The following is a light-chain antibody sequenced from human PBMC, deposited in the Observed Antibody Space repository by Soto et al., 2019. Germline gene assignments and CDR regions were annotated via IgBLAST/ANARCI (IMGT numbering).Light chain of an antibody. CDR2: GVS. Sequence: QSVLTQPDSVSGSPGQSITISCTGTSSDVGDYNYVAWYQHHPGKAPKLIIYGVSNRPSGISNPFSGSKSGNTASLTISGLQAEDEADYYCSSYTSTNTLVFGGRTKLTVL. V-gene: IGLV2-14*03. CDR1: SSDVGDYNY. CDR3: SSYTSTNTLV. J-gene: IGLJ2*01.